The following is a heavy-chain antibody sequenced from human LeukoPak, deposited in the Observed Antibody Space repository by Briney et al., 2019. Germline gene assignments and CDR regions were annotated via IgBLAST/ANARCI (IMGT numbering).Heavy chain of an antibody. J-gene: IGHJ4*02. Sequence: ASVKVSCKASGYTFTGYYLHWVRQAPGQGLEWMGWMNPNSSATSYAQNFQGRVTMTRDTSISTAYMELNSLTSDDTAVYYCARVLLATTDLWGQGTLVTVSS. D-gene: IGHD5-12*01. CDR1: GYTFTGYY. CDR2: MNPNSSAT. V-gene: IGHV1-2*02. CDR3: ARVLLATTDL.